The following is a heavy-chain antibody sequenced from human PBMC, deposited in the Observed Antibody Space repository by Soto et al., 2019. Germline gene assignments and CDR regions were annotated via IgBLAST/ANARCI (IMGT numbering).Heavy chain of an antibody. CDR3: ARDRSYDFWSGYPNYIFDY. D-gene: IGHD3-3*01. Sequence: GASVNVSCKASGYTFTGYYMHWVRQAPGQGLEWMGWINPNSGGTNYAQKFQGWVTMTRDTSISTAYMELSRLRSDDTAVYYCARDRSYDFWSGYPNYIFDYWGQGTLVTVSS. V-gene: IGHV1-2*04. J-gene: IGHJ4*02. CDR1: GYTFTGYY. CDR2: INPNSGGT.